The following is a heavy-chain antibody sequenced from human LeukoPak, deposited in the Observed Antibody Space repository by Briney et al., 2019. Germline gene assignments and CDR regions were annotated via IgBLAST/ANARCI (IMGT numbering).Heavy chain of an antibody. Sequence: PEGSLRLSCAAAGFSFNEYAMHWVRQAPGKGLEWVAVIWRDGSNKYYADSVKGRFTVSRDNPKNTLNLQMDSLRVEDTAVYYCARHGSGRKYFDPLDYWGQGTLVTVSS. CDR3: ARHGSGRKYFDPLDY. J-gene: IGHJ4*02. D-gene: IGHD1-26*01. V-gene: IGHV3-33*08. CDR1: GFSFNEYA. CDR2: IWRDGSNK.